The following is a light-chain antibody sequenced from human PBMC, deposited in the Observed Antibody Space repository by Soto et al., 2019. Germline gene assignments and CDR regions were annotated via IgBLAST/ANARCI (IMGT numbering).Light chain of an antibody. CDR2: AAS. CDR1: QGISSY. Sequence: AIRMTQYPSSLSASTGDRVPITCRASQGISSYLAWYQQKPGKAPKLLIYAASTLQSGVPSRFSGSGSGTYFTLTISCLQSEDFATYYCHQYYSYPRTFGQGTKVEIK. J-gene: IGKJ1*01. V-gene: IGKV1-8*01. CDR3: HQYYSYPRT.